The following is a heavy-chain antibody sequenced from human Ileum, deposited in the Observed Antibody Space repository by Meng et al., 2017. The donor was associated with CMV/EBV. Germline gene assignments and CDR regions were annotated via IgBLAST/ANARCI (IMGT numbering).Heavy chain of an antibody. CDR3: ARDRFDP. J-gene: IGHJ5*02. Sequence: QDHLQDLGLGLVKPSEPLSLPCTVSGSCLNVYYGSWIRQPAGKGLEWIGRIFATGTTNYNPSLKSRVTMSVDTSKNQFSLKLTPVTAADTAVYFCARDRFDPWGQGALVTVSS. CDR2: IFATGTT. V-gene: IGHV4-4*07. CDR1: GSCLNVYY.